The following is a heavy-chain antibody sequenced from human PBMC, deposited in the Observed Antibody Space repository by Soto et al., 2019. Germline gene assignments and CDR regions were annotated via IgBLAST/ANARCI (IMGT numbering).Heavy chain of an antibody. Sequence: QVTVKESGPVLVKPTETLTLTCTVSGFSLSNAGLGVSWIRQPPGKALEWLAHIFSNDEKSYSTSLKSRLTISKDTSKSQVVLTMTHMDPVDTATYYCASTYSTSWYWCDPWGQGTLVTVSS. D-gene: IGHD6-13*01. V-gene: IGHV2-26*04. CDR1: GFSLSNAGLG. J-gene: IGHJ5*02. CDR3: ASTYSTSWYWCDP. CDR2: IFSNDEK.